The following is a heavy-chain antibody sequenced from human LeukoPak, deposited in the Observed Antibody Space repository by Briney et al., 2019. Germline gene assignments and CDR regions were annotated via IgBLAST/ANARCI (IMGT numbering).Heavy chain of an antibody. CDR3: ARVGILNWFDP. Sequence: GGSLRLSCAASGFTFRSYSMNWVRQAPGKGLEWVSSISSSSSYIYYADSVKGRFTISRDNAKNSLYLQMNSLRAEDTAVYYCARVGILNWFDPWGQGTLVTVSS. CDR1: GFTFRSYS. CDR2: ISSSSSYI. V-gene: IGHV3-21*01. J-gene: IGHJ5*02.